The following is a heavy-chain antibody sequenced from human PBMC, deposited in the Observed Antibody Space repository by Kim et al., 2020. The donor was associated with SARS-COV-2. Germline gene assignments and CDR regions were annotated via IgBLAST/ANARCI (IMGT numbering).Heavy chain of an antibody. CDR2: IDQDGNER. J-gene: IGHJ4*02. V-gene: IGHV3-7*01. CDR1: QFTFSSYW. D-gene: IGHD6-19*01. CDR3: ARLIRTLQWLMDY. Sequence: GGSLRLSCAASQFTFSSYWMTWVRQAPGKGLEWVANIDQDGNERSYGDSVRGRFTVSRDNAKNLLYLQMNSLRVEDTAVYYCARLIRTLQWLMDYWGQGT.